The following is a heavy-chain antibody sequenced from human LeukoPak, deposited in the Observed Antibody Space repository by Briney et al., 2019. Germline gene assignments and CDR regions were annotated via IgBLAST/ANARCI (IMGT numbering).Heavy chain of an antibody. D-gene: IGHD6-19*01. CDR1: GFTFSSYA. CDR3: AKAGIGVVGYFDY. V-gene: IGHV3-23*01. Sequence: GGSLRLSCAASGFTFSSYAMSRVRQAPGKGLERVSTIRGSGGGTYYADSVKGRFTISRDNSKNTLYLQMNSLRDEDTALYYCAKAGIGVVGYFDYWGQGTLVTVSS. J-gene: IGHJ4*02. CDR2: IRGSGGGT.